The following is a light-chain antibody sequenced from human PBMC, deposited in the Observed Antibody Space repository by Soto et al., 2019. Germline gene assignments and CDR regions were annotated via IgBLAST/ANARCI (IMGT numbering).Light chain of an antibody. CDR1: QGISNY. V-gene: IGKV1-17*03. CDR3: IPHNTYHRP. Sequence: DMQMTHFPSAMFESVGDTVAISCRATQGISNYLAWFQQKPGKVTERMIFGEYSLQSGVKSRFSGRGYGTEFTLTISSMQPEDFATYYCIPHNTYHRPFGTGKKVDIK. CDR2: GEY. J-gene: IGKJ3*01.